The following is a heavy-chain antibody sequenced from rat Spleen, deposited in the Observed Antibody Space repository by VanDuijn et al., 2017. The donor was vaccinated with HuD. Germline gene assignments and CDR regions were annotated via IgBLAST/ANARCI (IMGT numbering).Heavy chain of an antibody. CDR2: ISYDGGST. CDR3: TTEFGVRVMDA. V-gene: IGHV5-20*01. D-gene: IGHD4-3*01. Sequence: EVQLVESGGGLVQPRRSLKLSCAASGFTFSDYYMAWVRQAPTQGLEWVASISYDGGSTFYRDSVKGRFTISRDDATSSLYLQMDSLRSEDTATYYCTTEFGVRVMDAWGQGASVTVSS. J-gene: IGHJ4*01. CDR1: GFTFSDYY.